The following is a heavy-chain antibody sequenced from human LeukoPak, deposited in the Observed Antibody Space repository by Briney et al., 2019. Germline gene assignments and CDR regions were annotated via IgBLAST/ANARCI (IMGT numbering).Heavy chain of an antibody. CDR1: GYTFTSYD. CDR2: MNPNSGNT. V-gene: IGHV1-8*01. CDR3: ARVGYDILTGYFPYYYYGMDV. D-gene: IGHD3-9*01. J-gene: IGHJ6*02. Sequence: ASVKVSCKASGYTFTSYDINWVRPATGQGLEWMGWMNPNSGNTGYAQKFQGRVTMTRNTSISTAYMELSSLRSEDTAVYYCARVGYDILTGYFPYYYYGMDVWGQGTTVTVSS.